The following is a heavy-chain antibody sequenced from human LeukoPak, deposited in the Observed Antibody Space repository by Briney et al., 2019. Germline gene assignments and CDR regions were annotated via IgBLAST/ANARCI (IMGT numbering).Heavy chain of an antibody. CDR2: IYYSGST. Sequence: SETLSLTCTVSGGPISSYYWSWIRQPPGKGLEWIGYIYYSGSTNYNPSLKSRVTISVDTSKNQFSLKLSSVTAADTAVYYCARPQSSTSSLYGYWGQGTLVTVSS. CDR1: GGPISSYY. CDR3: ARPQSSTSSLYGY. D-gene: IGHD2-2*01. V-gene: IGHV4-59*01. J-gene: IGHJ4*02.